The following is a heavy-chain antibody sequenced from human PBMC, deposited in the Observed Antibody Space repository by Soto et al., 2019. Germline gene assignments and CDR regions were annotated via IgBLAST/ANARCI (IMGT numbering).Heavy chain of an antibody. D-gene: IGHD2-15*01. Sequence: EVQMLESGGGLVEPGGSLRLSCVASGLTFSSHGMSWVRQAPGKGLEWISSLRYDGVSTYYEDSVKGRFTISRDNSKNTLYLQLKSQRAEDTAVYYCVTGGYCSAGNCRVTNVSYYMDVWGKGTTVTVSS. CDR2: LRYDGVST. J-gene: IGHJ6*03. CDR1: GLTFSSHG. V-gene: IGHV3-23*01. CDR3: VTGGYCSAGNCRVTNVSYYMDV.